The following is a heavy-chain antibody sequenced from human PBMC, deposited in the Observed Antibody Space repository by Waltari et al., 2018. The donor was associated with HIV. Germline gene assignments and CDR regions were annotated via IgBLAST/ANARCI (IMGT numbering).Heavy chain of an antibody. J-gene: IGHJ4*02. CDR1: GGSFSGYY. V-gene: IGHV4-34*01. Sequence: QVQLQQWGAGLLKPSETLSLTCAVYGGSFSGYYWSWIRQPPGKGLGWIGEINHSGSTNYNPSLKSRVTISVDTSKNQFSLKLSSVTAADTAVYYCARGDLRGGWYDYWGQGTLVTVSS. CDR2: INHSGST. D-gene: IGHD6-19*01. CDR3: ARGDLRGGWYDY.